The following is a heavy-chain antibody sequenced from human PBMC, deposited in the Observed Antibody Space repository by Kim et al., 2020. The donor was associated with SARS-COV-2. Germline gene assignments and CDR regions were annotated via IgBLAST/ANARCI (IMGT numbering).Heavy chain of an antibody. Sequence: GGSLRLSCAASGFIFRSFAIHWVRQAPGKGLEWVAVISYDGSNKYYADSVKGRFTFSRDNSKNTLYLQMSSLRAEDTAVYYCARAGSFLLWDNYYFDYWGQGTLVTVSS. J-gene: IGHJ4*02. D-gene: IGHD3-10*01. CDR3: ARAGSFLLWDNYYFDY. CDR2: ISYDGSNK. CDR1: GFIFRSFA. V-gene: IGHV3-30*04.